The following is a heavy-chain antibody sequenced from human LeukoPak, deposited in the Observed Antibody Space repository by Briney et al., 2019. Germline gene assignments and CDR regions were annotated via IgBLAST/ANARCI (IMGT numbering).Heavy chain of an antibody. Sequence: SETLSLTCTVSGGSISSYYWSWIRQPPGKGLEWIGYIYYSGSTNYNPSLKSRVTISVDTSKNQFSLKLSSVTAADTAVYYCARTYYGSGSYYPMDVWGKGTTVTVSS. CDR1: GGSISSYY. D-gene: IGHD3-10*01. J-gene: IGHJ6*03. CDR3: ARTYYGSGSYYPMDV. CDR2: IYYSGST. V-gene: IGHV4-59*01.